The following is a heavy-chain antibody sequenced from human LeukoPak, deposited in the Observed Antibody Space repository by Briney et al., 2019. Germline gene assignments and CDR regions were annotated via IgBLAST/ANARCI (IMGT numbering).Heavy chain of an antibody. CDR3: ARDDSSGSYYDYYYYMDV. Sequence: SETLSLTCTVSGGSISSGGYYWSWIRQPPGTGLEWIGYIYHSGSTYYNPSLKSRVTISVDRSKNQFSLKLSSVTAADTAVYYCARDDSSGSYYDYYYYMDVWGKGTTVTVSS. D-gene: IGHD1-26*01. J-gene: IGHJ6*03. V-gene: IGHV4-30-2*01. CDR2: IYHSGST. CDR1: GGSISSGGYY.